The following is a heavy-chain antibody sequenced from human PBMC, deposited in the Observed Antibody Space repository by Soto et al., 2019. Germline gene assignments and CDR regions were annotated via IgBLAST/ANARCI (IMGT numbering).Heavy chain of an antibody. CDR2: IYHSGST. CDR1: GGSISSYY. Sequence: SETLSLTCTVSGGSISSYYLSWIRQPPGKGLEWIGYIYHSGSTRYNPSLKGRVTISVDKPNNQFSLKLTSMTGADTAVYYCATRPPQIVVTLLPFPSWGQGTPVTVSS. J-gene: IGHJ5*02. CDR3: ATRPPQIVVTLLPFPS. V-gene: IGHV4-59*12. D-gene: IGHD2-15*01.